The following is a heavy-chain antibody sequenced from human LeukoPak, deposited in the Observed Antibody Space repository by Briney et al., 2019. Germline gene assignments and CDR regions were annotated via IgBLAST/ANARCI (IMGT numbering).Heavy chain of an antibody. CDR1: GFTFSSYD. CDR3: ARGWYYYGMDV. CDR2: IGTAGDT. J-gene: IGHJ6*02. V-gene: IGHV3-13*01. Sequence: GGSLRLSCAASGFTFSSYDMYWVRQATGKGLEWVSAIGTAGDTYYPGSVKGRFTISRENAENSLYLQMNSLRAGDTAVYYCARGWYYYGMDVWGQGTTVTVSS.